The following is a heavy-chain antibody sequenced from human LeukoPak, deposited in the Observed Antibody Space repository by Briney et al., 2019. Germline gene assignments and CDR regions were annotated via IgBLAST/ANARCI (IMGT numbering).Heavy chain of an antibody. CDR3: SGSYLGSEDFDY. V-gene: IGHV1-69*05. CDR2: IIPIFGTA. J-gene: IGHJ4*02. Sequence: SVKVSCKASGGTFSSYAISWARQAPGQGLEWMGGIIPIFGTANYAQKFQGRVTMTTDTSTSTAYMELRSLRSDDTAVYYCSGSYLGSEDFDYWGQGTLVTVSS. D-gene: IGHD1-26*01. CDR1: GGTFSSYA.